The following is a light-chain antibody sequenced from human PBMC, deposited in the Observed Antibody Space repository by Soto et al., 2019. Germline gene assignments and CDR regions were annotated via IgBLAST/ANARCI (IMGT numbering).Light chain of an antibody. Sequence: QSALTQPASVSGSPGQSIAISCTGTSSDVGGYNYVSWYQQLPGKAPKLLISEVSNRPSGVSHRFSGSKSGNTASLTISGLQAEDEADYYCSSNRNGGPFVFGTGTKLTVL. CDR2: EVS. CDR3: SSNRNGGPFV. V-gene: IGLV2-14*01. J-gene: IGLJ1*01. CDR1: SSDVGGYNY.